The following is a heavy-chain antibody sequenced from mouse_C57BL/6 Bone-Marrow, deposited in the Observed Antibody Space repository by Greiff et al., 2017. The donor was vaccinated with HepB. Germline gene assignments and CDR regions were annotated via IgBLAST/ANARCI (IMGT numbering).Heavy chain of an antibody. CDR1: GFSLSTFGMG. CDR2: IWWDDDK. CDR3: ARITAVVATGVYYYAMDY. Sequence: LQQSGPGILQPSQTLSLSCSFSGFSLSTFGMGVGWIRQPPGKGLEWLAHIWWDDDKYYNPALKSRLTISKDTSKNQVFLKIAKVDTADTATYYCARITAVVATGVYYYAMDYWGQGTSVTVSS. D-gene: IGHD1-1*01. J-gene: IGHJ4*01. V-gene: IGHV8-8*01.